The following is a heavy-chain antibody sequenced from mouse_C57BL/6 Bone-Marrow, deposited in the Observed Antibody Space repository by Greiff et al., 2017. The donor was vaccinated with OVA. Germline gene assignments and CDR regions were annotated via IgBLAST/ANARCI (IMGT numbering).Heavy chain of an antibody. CDR2: IYPGSGST. CDR3: ARSLSTMVTTRGFDY. CDR1: GYTFTSYW. Sequence: VQLQQPGAELVKPGASVKMSCKASGYTFTSYWITWVKQRPGQGLEWIGDIYPGSGSTNYNEKFKSKATLTVDTSSSTAYMQLSSLTSEDSAVYYCARSLSTMVTTRGFDYWGQGTTLTVSS. D-gene: IGHD2-2*01. J-gene: IGHJ2*01. V-gene: IGHV1-55*01.